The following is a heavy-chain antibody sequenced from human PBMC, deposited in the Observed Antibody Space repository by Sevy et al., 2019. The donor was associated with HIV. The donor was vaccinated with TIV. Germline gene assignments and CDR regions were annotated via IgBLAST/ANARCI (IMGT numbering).Heavy chain of an antibody. V-gene: IGHV3-74*01. CDR2: INGDGNSP. J-gene: IGHJ6*02. CDR3: AREGVDFWSGPVDYYYGMDV. Sequence: GGSLRLSCAASGFPFSGYAMHWVRQAPGKGLVWVSRINGDGNSPIYADSVQGRFTISRDNAKNTLFLQMNSLRAEDTGIYYCAREGVDFWSGPVDYYYGMDVWGQGTTVTVSS. D-gene: IGHD3-3*01. CDR1: GFPFSGYA.